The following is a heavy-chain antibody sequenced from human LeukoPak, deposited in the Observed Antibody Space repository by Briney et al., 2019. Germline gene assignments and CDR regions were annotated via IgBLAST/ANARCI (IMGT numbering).Heavy chain of an antibody. V-gene: IGHV1-46*01. CDR2: VNPSGGSA. CDR3: ARQWERGAGPFEY. J-gene: IGHJ4*02. Sequence: GASVKVSCKASGYTFTSHYMHWVRQAPGQRLEWMGVVNPSGGSADYTQKFQGRVTMTSDMSTSTVYMELTSLRSEDTAVYYCARQWERGAGPFEYWGQGTLVTVSS. CDR1: GYTFTSHY. D-gene: IGHD1-26*01.